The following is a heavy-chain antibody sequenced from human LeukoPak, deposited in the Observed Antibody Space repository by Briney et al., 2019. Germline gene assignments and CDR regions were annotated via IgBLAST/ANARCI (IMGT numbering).Heavy chain of an antibody. Sequence: GGSLRLSCAASGFTFSNYAMNWVRQAPGKGLEWVSSISSSSYIYYADSVKGRFTISRDNAKNSLYLQMNSLRAEDTAVYYCARDLLSGFDYWGQGTLVTVSS. CDR2: ISSSSYI. J-gene: IGHJ4*02. CDR3: ARDLLSGFDY. CDR1: GFTFSNYA. D-gene: IGHD2/OR15-2a*01. V-gene: IGHV3-21*01.